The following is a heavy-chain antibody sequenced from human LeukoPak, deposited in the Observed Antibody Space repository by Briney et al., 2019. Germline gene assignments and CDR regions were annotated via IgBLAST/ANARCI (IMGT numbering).Heavy chain of an antibody. CDR3: ARDENWGSTHY. J-gene: IGHJ4*02. CDR1: GFTFNTYA. CDR2: LAYDGDNK. D-gene: IGHD7-27*01. Sequence: GGSLRLSCAASGFTFNTYAMHWVRQAPGKGLEWVAVLAYDGDNKFYADSVRGRFTISRDNSKNTLYLQVNSLRAEDTAVYYCARDENWGSTHYWGQGTLVTVSS. V-gene: IGHV3-30-3*01.